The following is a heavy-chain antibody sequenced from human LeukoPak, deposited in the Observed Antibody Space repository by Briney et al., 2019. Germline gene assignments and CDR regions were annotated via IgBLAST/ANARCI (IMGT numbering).Heavy chain of an antibody. D-gene: IGHD1-26*01. CDR1: GDSIDSYY. CDR3: ARHGRHLWDGDSHDYAFEL. J-gene: IGHJ3*01. V-gene: IGHV4-59*08. Sequence: SATLSLTYSVSGDSIDSYYWSWIRQPAGKGLDLVGFSHGSGNTRYSPSLRGRATVSVDPSKIQVSLKLASVTAAESAVYFCARHGRHLWDGDSHDYAFELWGQGTLVTVSS. CDR2: SHGSGNT.